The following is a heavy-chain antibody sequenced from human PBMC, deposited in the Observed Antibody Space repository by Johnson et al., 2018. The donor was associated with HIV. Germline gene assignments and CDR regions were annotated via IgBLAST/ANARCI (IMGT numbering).Heavy chain of an antibody. D-gene: IGHD3-3*01. V-gene: IGHV3-30*02. Sequence: VQLVESGGGLVQPGRSLRLSCAASGFTFDDYGMYWVRQVPGNGLEWVTFIQYDGTNKYYADSVTGRLTISRDNSKNTLYLQMNSLRAEDTTVYYCAREVFTIFGATQRGAFDIWGQGTMVTVSS. J-gene: IGHJ3*02. CDR3: AREVFTIFGATQRGAFDI. CDR1: GFTFDDYG. CDR2: IQYDGTNK.